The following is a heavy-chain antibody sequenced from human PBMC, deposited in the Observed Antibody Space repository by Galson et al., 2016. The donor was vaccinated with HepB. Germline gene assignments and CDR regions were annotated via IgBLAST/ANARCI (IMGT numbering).Heavy chain of an antibody. D-gene: IGHD2-2*01. CDR3: ARAGRRCSSTSCYYYYGMDV. J-gene: IGHJ6*02. Sequence: TLSLTCTVSGGSITSGGYHWSWIRQHPGKGLDWIGYIYHSGSTSYNPSLRSRVTISVDTSKNQFSLKLSSVTAADTAVYYCARAGRRCSSTSCYYYYGMDVWGQGTTVTVSS. CDR2: IYHSGST. V-gene: IGHV4-31*03. CDR1: GGSITSGGYH.